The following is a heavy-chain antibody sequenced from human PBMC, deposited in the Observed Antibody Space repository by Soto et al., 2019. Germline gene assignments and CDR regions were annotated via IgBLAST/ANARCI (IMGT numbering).Heavy chain of an antibody. CDR3: ASRAGYYDYVWGSYRSGWFDP. D-gene: IGHD3-16*02. J-gene: IGHJ5*02. CDR2: IYPGDSDT. CDR1: GYSFTSYW. Sequence: GESLKISCKGSGYSFTSYWIGWVRQMPGKGLEWMGIIYPGDSDTRYSPSFQGQVTISADKSISTAYLQWSSLKASVTAMYYCASRAGYYDYVWGSYRSGWFDPWGQGTLVTVSS. V-gene: IGHV5-51*01.